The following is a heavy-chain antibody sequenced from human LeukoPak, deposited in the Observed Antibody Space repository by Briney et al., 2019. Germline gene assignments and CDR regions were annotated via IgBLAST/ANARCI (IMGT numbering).Heavy chain of an antibody. D-gene: IGHD1-26*01. Sequence: GGSLRLSCAASGFTFDDYAMHWVRQAPGKGLEWVSGVSWNSGNIVYADSVKGRFTISRDNAKNSLYLQMNSLRAEDMALYYCAKDMYSGAYGAFDIWGQGTMVTVSS. CDR3: AKDMYSGAYGAFDI. CDR1: GFTFDDYA. J-gene: IGHJ3*02. V-gene: IGHV3-9*03. CDR2: VSWNSGNI.